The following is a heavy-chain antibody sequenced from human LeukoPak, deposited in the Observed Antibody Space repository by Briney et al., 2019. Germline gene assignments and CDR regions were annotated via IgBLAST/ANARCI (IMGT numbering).Heavy chain of an antibody. CDR1: GFTFSSYG. CDR2: ISYDGSNK. J-gene: IGHJ4*02. Sequence: PGRSLRLSCAASGFTFSSYGMHWVRQAPGKGLEWVAVISYDGSNKYYADSVKGRFTISRDNSKNTLYLQMNSLRAEDTAVYYCAKDSIGEWFGELGEYFDYWGQGTLVTVSS. CDR3: AKDSIGEWFGELGEYFDY. V-gene: IGHV3-30*18. D-gene: IGHD3-10*01.